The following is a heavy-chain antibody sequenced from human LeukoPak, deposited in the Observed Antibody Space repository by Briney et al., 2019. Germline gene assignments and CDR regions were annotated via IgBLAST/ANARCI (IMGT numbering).Heavy chain of an antibody. J-gene: IGHJ3*02. CDR2: TSYDGSNK. D-gene: IGHD3-22*01. CDR1: GFTFNSFG. V-gene: IGHV3-30*18. Sequence: PGGSLRLSCAASGFTFNSFGMHWVRQAPGKGLEWVAVTSYDGSNKYFADSVKGRFTISRDNSKNTLYLQMNSLRAEDTAVYYCAKDYDSSGWAAFDIWGQGTMVTVSS. CDR3: AKDYDSSGWAAFDI.